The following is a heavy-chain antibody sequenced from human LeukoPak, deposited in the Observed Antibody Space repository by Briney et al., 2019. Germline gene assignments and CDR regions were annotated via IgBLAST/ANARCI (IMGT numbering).Heavy chain of an antibody. CDR2: IRSKANSYVT. CDR1: GLSFSGSA. Sequence: AGSLRLSCAASGLSFSGSAMHWVRQASGRGLEWLGRIRSKANSYVTAYAASVNGRFIISKDDSRNTAYLQMNSLQTEDTAVYYCTRHSDKYCSGAGCYVYNFYGMDVWGQGTTVTVSS. J-gene: IGHJ6*02. D-gene: IGHD2-15*01. V-gene: IGHV3-73*01. CDR3: TRHSDKYCSGAGCYVYNFYGMDV.